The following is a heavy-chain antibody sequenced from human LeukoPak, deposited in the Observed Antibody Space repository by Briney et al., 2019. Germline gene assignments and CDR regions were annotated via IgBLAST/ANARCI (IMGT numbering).Heavy chain of an antibody. V-gene: IGHV2-5*02. D-gene: IGHD2-2*01. J-gene: IGHJ4*02. CDR1: GFSLSTSGVG. CDR2: IYWDDDK. CDR3: AHRCSSTSCYGSFDS. Sequence: SGRTLVKPTQTLTLTCTFSGFSLSTSGVGVGWIRQPQGRALGCFAYIYWDDDKNYSPSLKSRLTITKDTSRHRVVLTMTNVDPVDTATYYCAHRCSSTSCYGSFDSWGQGTLGAVS.